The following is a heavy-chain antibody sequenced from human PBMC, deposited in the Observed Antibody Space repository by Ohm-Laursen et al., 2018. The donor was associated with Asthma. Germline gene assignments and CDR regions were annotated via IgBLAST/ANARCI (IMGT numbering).Heavy chain of an antibody. D-gene: IGHD3-3*01. V-gene: IGHV3-30-3*02. CDR2: ISYDGSNK. CDR1: GFTFRSYA. CDR3: AKVFYDFWSGYYGRGPFDY. Sequence: SLRLSCSASGFTFRSYAMHWVRQAPGKGLEWVAVISYDGSNKYYADSVKGRFTISRDNSKNTLYLQMNSLRAEDTAVYYCAKVFYDFWSGYYGRGPFDYWGQGTLVTVSS. J-gene: IGHJ4*02.